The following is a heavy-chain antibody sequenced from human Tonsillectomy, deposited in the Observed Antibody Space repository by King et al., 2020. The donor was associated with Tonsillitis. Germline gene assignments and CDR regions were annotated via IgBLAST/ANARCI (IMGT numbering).Heavy chain of an antibody. V-gene: IGHV3-30-3*01. Sequence: HVQLVESGGGVVQPGRSLRLSCAASGFTFSSYAMHWVRQAPDKGLEWVAVISYDGSNKYYADSVKGRFTISRDNSKNTLYLQMNSLRAEDTAVYYCARGYCSGGSCPNWFDPWGQGTLVTVSS. J-gene: IGHJ5*02. CDR1: GFTFSSYA. D-gene: IGHD2-15*01. CDR2: ISYDGSNK. CDR3: ARGYCSGGSCPNWFDP.